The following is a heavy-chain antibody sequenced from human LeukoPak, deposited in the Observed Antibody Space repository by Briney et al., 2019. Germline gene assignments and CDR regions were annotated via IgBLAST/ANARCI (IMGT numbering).Heavy chain of an antibody. D-gene: IGHD3-16*02. V-gene: IGHV3-74*01. J-gene: IGHJ4*02. CDR2: INSDGSST. CDR1: GFTFSDFW. Sequence: GGSLRLSCAVSGFTFSDFWMNWVRRSPGKGLVWVSRINSDGSSTSYADSVEGRFTISRDNAKNTLYLQMNSLRAEDTAVYYCARDPTFGGVILGYFDYWGQGTLVTVSS. CDR3: ARDPTFGGVILGYFDY.